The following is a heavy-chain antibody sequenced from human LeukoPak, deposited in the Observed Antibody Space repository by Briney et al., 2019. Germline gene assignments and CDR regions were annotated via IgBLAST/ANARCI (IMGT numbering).Heavy chain of an antibody. Sequence: SETLSLTRTVSGGSISSYYWSWIRQPPGKGLEWIGYIYYSGSTNYNPSLKSRVTISVDTSKNQFSLKLSSVTAADTAVYYCARVAFPQYCSSTSCRYYYYMDVWGKGTTVTVSS. V-gene: IGHV4-59*01. D-gene: IGHD2-2*01. CDR3: ARVAFPQYCSSTSCRYYYYMDV. CDR1: GGSISSYY. CDR2: IYYSGST. J-gene: IGHJ6*03.